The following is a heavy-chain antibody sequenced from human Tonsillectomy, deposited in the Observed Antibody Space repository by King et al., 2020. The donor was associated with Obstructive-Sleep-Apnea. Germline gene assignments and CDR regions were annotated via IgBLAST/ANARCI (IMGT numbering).Heavy chain of an antibody. J-gene: IGHJ6*02. CDR1: GFTFSDAW. CDR2: IKSKTDGGIT. V-gene: IGHV3-15*01. Sequence: VQLVESGGGLVKPGGSLGLSCAASGFTFSDAWMSWVRQTPERGLEWVGRIKSKTDGGITDYVAAVKGRFTISRDDTKNTLYMQMNSLRSEDTAVYYCTPLARPNFGFGLYVLGQGTTVTVSS. CDR3: TPLARPNFGFGLYV. D-gene: IGHD5-12*01.